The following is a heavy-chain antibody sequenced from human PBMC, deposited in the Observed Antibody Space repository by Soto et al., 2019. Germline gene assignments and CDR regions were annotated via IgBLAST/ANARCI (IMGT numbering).Heavy chain of an antibody. D-gene: IGHD6-13*01. CDR1: GGSISSYY. V-gene: IGHV4-4*07. CDR3: ARSGYSSSWYLVY. J-gene: IGHJ4*02. Sequence: SETLSLTCTVSGGSISSYYWIWIRQPAGKGLEWIGRIYTSGSTNYNPSLKSRVTMSVDTSKNQFSLKLSSVTAADTAVYYCARSGYSSSWYLVYWGQGTLVTVSS. CDR2: IYTSGST.